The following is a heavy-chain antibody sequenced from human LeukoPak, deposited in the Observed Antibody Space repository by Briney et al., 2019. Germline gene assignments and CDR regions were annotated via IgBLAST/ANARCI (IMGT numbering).Heavy chain of an antibody. CDR2: ISAYNGNT. D-gene: IGHD6-13*01. Sequence: ASVKVSCKASGYTFTGYYMHWVRQPPGQGLEWMGWISAYNGNTNYAQKLQGRVTMTTDTSTSTAYMEMRSLRSDDTAVYYCARDSSSWSDAFDIWGQGTMVTVSS. CDR1: GYTFTGYY. CDR3: ARDSSSWSDAFDI. V-gene: IGHV1-18*04. J-gene: IGHJ3*02.